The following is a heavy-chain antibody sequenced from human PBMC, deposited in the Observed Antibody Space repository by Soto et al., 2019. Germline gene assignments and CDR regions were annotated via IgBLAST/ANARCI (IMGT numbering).Heavy chain of an antibody. D-gene: IGHD2-2*03. CDR1: GGTFSSYA. Sequence: SVKVSCKASGGTFSSYAISWVRQAPGQGLEWMGGIIPIFGTANYAQKFQGRVTITADKSTSTAYMELSSLRSEDTAVYYCARLGYCSSTSCYQMIYFSSPQNGMDVWGQGTTVTVS. J-gene: IGHJ6*02. CDR3: ARLGYCSSTSCYQMIYFSSPQNGMDV. CDR2: IIPIFGTA. V-gene: IGHV1-69*06.